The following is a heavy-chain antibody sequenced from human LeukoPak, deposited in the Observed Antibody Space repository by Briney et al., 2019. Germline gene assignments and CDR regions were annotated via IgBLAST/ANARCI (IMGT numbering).Heavy chain of an antibody. CDR3: ATDHYYGSGSYYKGEPFDY. CDR1: GFTFSSYW. J-gene: IGHJ4*02. D-gene: IGHD3-10*01. V-gene: IGHV3-7*01. Sequence: GGSLRLSCAASGFTFSSYWMGWVRQAPGKGLEWVANIKQDGSEKYYVDSVKGRFTISRDNAKNSLYLQMNSLRAEDTAVYYCATDHYYGSGSYYKGEPFDYWGQGALVTVSS. CDR2: IKQDGSEK.